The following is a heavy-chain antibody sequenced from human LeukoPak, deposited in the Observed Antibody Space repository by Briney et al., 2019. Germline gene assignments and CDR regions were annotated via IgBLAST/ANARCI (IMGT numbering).Heavy chain of an antibody. J-gene: IGHJ4*02. CDR2: ISFDGSDK. CDR1: GFTFRDYA. V-gene: IGHV3-30*04. D-gene: IGHD2-21*02. Sequence: GRSLRLSCAASGFTFRDYAMHWVRQAPGKGLEWVAVISFDGSDKYCADSVRGRFTISRDNSKDTLDLQVNTLTAEDTAVYYCARKYCDGDCYSHYWGQGTLVTVS. CDR3: ARKYCDGDCYSHY.